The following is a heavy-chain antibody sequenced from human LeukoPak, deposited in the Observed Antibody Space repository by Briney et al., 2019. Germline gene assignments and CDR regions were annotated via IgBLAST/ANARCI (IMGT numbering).Heavy chain of an antibody. CDR1: GFTFSSYA. D-gene: IGHD1-26*01. J-gene: IGHJ4*02. CDR3: AKGGSGTYYGTDY. V-gene: IGHV3-23*01. CDR2: ISGSGSST. Sequence: GGSLRLSCAASGFTFSSYAMTWVRQAPGKGLEWVSAISGSGSSTYYADSVKGRFTISRDNSKNTLYLQMNSLRAEDTAVYYCAKGGSGTYYGTDYWGQGTLVTVSS.